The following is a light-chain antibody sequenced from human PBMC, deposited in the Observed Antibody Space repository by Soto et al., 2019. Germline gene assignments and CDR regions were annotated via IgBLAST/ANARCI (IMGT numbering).Light chain of an antibody. CDR1: SSNIGAGYD. V-gene: IGLV1-40*01. Sequence: QSVLTQPPSVSGAPGQRVTISCTGSSSNIGAGYDVHWYQQLPGAAPKLLIYGNSNRPSGVPDRFSGSKSDTSASLAITGLQAEDEADYYCQSYDSGPLFGGGTQLTVL. J-gene: IGLJ2*01. CDR2: GNS. CDR3: QSYDSGPL.